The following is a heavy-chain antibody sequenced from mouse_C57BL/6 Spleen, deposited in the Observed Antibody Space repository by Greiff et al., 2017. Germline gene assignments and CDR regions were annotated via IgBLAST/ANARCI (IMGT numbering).Heavy chain of an antibody. Sequence: EVKLVASGGGLVKPGGSLKLSCAASGFTFSDYGMHWVRQAPEKGLEWVAYISSGSSTIYYADTVKGRFTISRDNAKNTLFLQMTSLRSEDTAMYYCARRKEGYYAMDYWGQGTSVPVST. V-gene: IGHV5-17*01. J-gene: IGHJ4*01. CDR2: ISSGSSTI. CDR3: ARRKEGYYAMDY. CDR1: GFTFSDYG.